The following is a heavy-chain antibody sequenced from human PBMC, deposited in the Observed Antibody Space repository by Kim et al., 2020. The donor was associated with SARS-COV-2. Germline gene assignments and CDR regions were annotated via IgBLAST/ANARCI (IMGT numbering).Heavy chain of an antibody. Sequence: ASVKVSCKVSGYTLTELSMHWVRQAPGKGLEWMGGFDPEDGETIYAQKFQGRVTMTEDTSTDTAYMELSSLRSEDTAVYYCAAYYYGSGSYSQEDAFDIWGQGTMVTVSS. D-gene: IGHD3-10*01. CDR3: AAYYYGSGSYSQEDAFDI. CDR2: FDPEDGET. CDR1: GYTLTELS. V-gene: IGHV1-24*01. J-gene: IGHJ3*02.